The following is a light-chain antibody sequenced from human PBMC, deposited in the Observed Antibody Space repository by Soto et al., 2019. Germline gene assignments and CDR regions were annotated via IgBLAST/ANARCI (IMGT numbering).Light chain of an antibody. J-gene: IGLJ3*02. CDR1: SDDVGSYNL. V-gene: IGLV2-23*01. Sequence: QSVLTQPASVSGSPGQSITVSCTGTSDDVGSYNLFSWYQHHPGKAPKIMIYEGIKRPSGVSSRFSGSTSGNTASLTISGLQAEDEADYYCCSYASGSTWVFGGGTKVTVL. CDR3: CSYASGSTWV. CDR2: EGI.